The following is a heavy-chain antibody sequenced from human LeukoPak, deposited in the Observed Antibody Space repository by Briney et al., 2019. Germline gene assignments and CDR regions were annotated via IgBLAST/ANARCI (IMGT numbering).Heavy chain of an antibody. Sequence: SETLSLTCTVSGDSISGFYWNWIRQPPGKGLEWIGSISYSGSTKYNPSLESRVTISVDTSKNQISLKLSSVTAADTTVYYCARAPERWYSYGSYTYYYMDVWGKGTTVTVSS. CDR1: GDSISGFY. V-gene: IGHV4-59*01. CDR2: ISYSGST. J-gene: IGHJ6*03. CDR3: ARAPERWYSYGSYTYYYMDV. D-gene: IGHD5-18*01.